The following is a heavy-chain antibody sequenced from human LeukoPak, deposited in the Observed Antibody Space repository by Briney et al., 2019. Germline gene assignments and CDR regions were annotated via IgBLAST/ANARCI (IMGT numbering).Heavy chain of an antibody. D-gene: IGHD2-15*01. V-gene: IGHV1-8*01. CDR3: ARGQGIRFFDY. CDR1: GYTFTSFD. CDR2: MNPHSGDT. Sequence: ASVKVSCKASGYTFTSFDFTWVRQAPGQGLEWMGWMNPHSGDTVYAQKFQGRVTMTSNGSISTAYTELSSLKFEDKAMYCCARGQGIRFFDYWGQGTLVTVSS. J-gene: IGHJ4*02.